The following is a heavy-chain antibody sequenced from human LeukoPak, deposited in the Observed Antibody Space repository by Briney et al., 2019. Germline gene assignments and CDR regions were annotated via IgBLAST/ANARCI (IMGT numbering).Heavy chain of an antibody. D-gene: IGHD6-13*01. V-gene: IGHV4-34*01. J-gene: IGHJ4*02. Sequence: KSSETLSLTCAVYGGSFSGYYWSWIRQPPGKGLEWIGEINHSGSTNYNPSLKSRVTISVDTSKNQFSLKLSSVTAADTAVYYCARGPCRIAAAAFVHWGQGTLVTVSS. CDR3: ARGPCRIAAAAFVH. CDR1: GGSFSGYY. CDR2: INHSGST.